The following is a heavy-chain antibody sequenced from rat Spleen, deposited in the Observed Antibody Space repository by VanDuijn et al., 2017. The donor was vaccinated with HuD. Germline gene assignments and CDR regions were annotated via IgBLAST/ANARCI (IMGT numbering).Heavy chain of an antibody. CDR1: GFTFSDYG. D-gene: IGHD4-3*01. J-gene: IGHJ2*01. CDR3: ARHQYNSVRYFDD. Sequence: EVQLVESGGGLVQPGRSLKLSCVASGFTFSDYGMNWIRQAPGKGLEWVAYISSHSGTIYYADTVKDRFTISRDNAKNTQYLQMDSLRSEDTATYYWARHQYNSVRYFDDWGKGVMVTVSS. CDR2: ISSHSGTI. V-gene: IGHV5-34*01.